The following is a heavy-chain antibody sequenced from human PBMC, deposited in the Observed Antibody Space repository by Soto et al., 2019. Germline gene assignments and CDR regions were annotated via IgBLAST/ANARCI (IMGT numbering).Heavy chain of an antibody. V-gene: IGHV3-48*01. CDR2: ISGGGDII. CDR1: GFTFDVYA. CDR3: ARGSSASGYDY. D-gene: IGHD3-10*01. J-gene: IGHJ4*02. Sequence: GGSLRLSCAASGFTFDVYAMHWVRQAPGKGLDWVSSISGGGDIIRYADSVKGRFTLSRDNAKNSLFLQMNSLRAEDTALYFCARGSSASGYDYWGQGTLVTVSS.